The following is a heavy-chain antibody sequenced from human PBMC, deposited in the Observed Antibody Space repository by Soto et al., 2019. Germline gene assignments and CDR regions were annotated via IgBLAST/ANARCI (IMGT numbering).Heavy chain of an antibody. D-gene: IGHD5-12*01. Sequence: QVQLVQSGAEVKKPGSSVKVSCKASGGTFSSYAISWVRQAPGQGLEWMGGIIPIFGTANYAQKFQGRVTMTRDTSISTAYMELSRLRSDDTAVYYCARDRPDGYNKDFDYWGQGTLVTVSS. CDR2: IIPIFGTA. CDR3: ARDRPDGYNKDFDY. V-gene: IGHV1-69*06. CDR1: GGTFSSYA. J-gene: IGHJ4*02.